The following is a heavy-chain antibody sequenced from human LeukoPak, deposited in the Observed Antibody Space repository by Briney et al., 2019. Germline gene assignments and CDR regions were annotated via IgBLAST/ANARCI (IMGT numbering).Heavy chain of an antibody. V-gene: IGHV4-30-2*01. CDR3: ARKYYYGSGPVGV. Sequence: SQTLSLTCTVSGGSISSGGYYWSWIRQPPGKGLEWIGYIYHSGSTYYNPSLKSRVTISVDRSKNQFSLKLSSVTAADTAVYYCARKYYYGSGPVGVWGQGTTVTVSS. J-gene: IGHJ6*02. CDR2: IYHSGST. D-gene: IGHD3-10*01. CDR1: GGSISSGGYY.